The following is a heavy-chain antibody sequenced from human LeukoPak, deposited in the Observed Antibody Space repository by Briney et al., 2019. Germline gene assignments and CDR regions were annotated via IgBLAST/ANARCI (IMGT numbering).Heavy chain of an antibody. Sequence: GGSLRLSCAASGFTFSSYWMSWVRQAPGKGLEWVANIKQDGSEKYYVDSVKGRFTISRDNAKNSLYLQMNSLRAEDTAVYYCARDGGYYDSSGYPSYYYYYMDVWGKGTTVTVSS. CDR1: GFTFSSYW. J-gene: IGHJ6*03. D-gene: IGHD3-22*01. CDR2: IKQDGSEK. V-gene: IGHV3-7*01. CDR3: ARDGGYYDSSGYPSYYYYYMDV.